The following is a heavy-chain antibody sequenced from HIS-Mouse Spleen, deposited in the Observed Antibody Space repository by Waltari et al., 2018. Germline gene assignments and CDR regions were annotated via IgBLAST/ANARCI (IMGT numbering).Heavy chain of an antibody. CDR1: GGSISSSSYY. D-gene: IGHD6-13*01. CDR3: AREIPYSSSWYDWYFDL. CDR2: IYYSGST. V-gene: IGHV4-39*07. Sequence: QLQLQGSGPGLVKPSETLSLTCTVSGGSISSSSYYLGWFRQPPGKGLEWIGSIYYSGSTYYNPSLKSRVTISVDTSKNQFSLKLSSVTAADTAVYYCAREIPYSSSWYDWYFDLWGRGTLVTVSS. J-gene: IGHJ2*01.